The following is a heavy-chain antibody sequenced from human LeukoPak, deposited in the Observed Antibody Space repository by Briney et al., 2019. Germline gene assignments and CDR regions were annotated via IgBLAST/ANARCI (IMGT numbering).Heavy chain of an antibody. Sequence: SETLSLTCTVSGGSISSYYWSWIRQPAGKGLEWIGRIYTSGSTNYNPSLKSRVTMSVDTSKNQFSLKLSSVTAAGTAVYYCARDADSSSWYISAFDIWGQGTMVTVSS. CDR1: GGSISSYY. D-gene: IGHD6-13*01. CDR2: IYTSGST. CDR3: ARDADSSSWYISAFDI. J-gene: IGHJ3*02. V-gene: IGHV4-4*07.